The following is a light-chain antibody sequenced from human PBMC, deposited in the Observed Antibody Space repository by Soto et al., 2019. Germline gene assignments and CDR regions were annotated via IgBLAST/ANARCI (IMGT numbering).Light chain of an antibody. CDR1: QGIGNY. CDR3: QRYNTGT. V-gene: IGKV1-27*01. CDR2: AAS. Sequence: DIQMTQSPSSLSASVGDSVTITCRASQGIGNYLAWYQQKPGKVPKLLIYAASTLQSGVPSRFSGSGSGTDFTLTISSLQPEDVATYYCQRYNTGTFGQGTKVEIK. J-gene: IGKJ1*01.